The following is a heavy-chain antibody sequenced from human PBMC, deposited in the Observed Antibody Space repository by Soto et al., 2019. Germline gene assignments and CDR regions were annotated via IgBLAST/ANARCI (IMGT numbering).Heavy chain of an antibody. CDR1: GYSFSSFW. V-gene: IGHV5-10-1*01. D-gene: IGHD5-18*01. Sequence: GESLKISCKVSGYSFSSFWITWVRQMPGKGLEWMGRIDPSDSYANYSPSFQGHVTFSADKSINTAYLQWSSLKASDTAMYYCGRVRVDKAEGWFDPWGQATLVTVSS. J-gene: IGHJ5*02. CDR2: IDPSDSYA. CDR3: GRVRVDKAEGWFDP.